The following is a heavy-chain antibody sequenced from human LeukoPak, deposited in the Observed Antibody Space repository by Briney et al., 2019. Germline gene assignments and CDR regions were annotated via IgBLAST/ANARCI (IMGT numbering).Heavy chain of an antibody. CDR3: ARTTTQNCQRVLFDP. D-gene: IGHD1-1*01. J-gene: IGHJ5*02. Sequence: GESLKISCRGSGYSFTSYWIGWVRQMPGKGLEWMGIIYPGDSDTRYSPSFQGQVTISADKSISTAYLQWSSLKASDTAMYYCARTTTQNCQRVLFDPWGQGTLVTVSS. CDR1: GYSFTSYW. CDR2: IYPGDSDT. V-gene: IGHV5-51*01.